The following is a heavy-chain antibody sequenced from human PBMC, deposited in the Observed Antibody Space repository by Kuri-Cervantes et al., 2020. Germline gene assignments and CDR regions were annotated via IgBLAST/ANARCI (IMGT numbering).Heavy chain of an antibody. CDR3: ARGSKNVWGLLIGGYFQH. J-gene: IGHJ1*01. D-gene: IGHD1-26*01. CDR2: IYSGGST. CDR1: GFTFSSYA. V-gene: IGHV3-23*03. Sequence: GGSLRLSCAASGFTFSSYAMSWVRQAPGKGLEWVSVIYSGGSTYYADSVKGRFTISRDNSKNTLYLQMNSLRAEDTAVYYCARGSKNVWGLLIGGYFQHWGQGTLVTVSS.